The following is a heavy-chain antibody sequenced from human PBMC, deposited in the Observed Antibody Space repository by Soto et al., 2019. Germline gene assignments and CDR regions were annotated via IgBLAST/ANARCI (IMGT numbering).Heavy chain of an antibody. V-gene: IGHV3-30*18. CDR1: VFTFSTYG. Sequence: QVQLVESGGGVVQPGTSLRLSCAASVFTFSTYGMHWVRQAPGKELDWVAVISYDGSNKYYADSVMGRLTISRGKSQNTLYLQMNSLRAEDTAVYYCAKDGRFRVSSSISWMDVWGQGTTVTVSS. J-gene: IGHJ6*02. CDR2: ISYDGSNK. D-gene: IGHD2-2*01. CDR3: AKDGRFRVSSSISWMDV.